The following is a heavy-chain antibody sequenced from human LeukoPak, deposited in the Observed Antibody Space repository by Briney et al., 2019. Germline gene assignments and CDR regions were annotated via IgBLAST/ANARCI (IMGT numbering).Heavy chain of an antibody. V-gene: IGHV3-23*01. CDR2: ISGSGGST. J-gene: IGHJ4*02. Sequence: GGSLRLSCAASGFTFSSYAMSWVRQAPGKGLEWVSAISGSGGSTYYADSVKGRFTISRDNSKNTLYLQMNSLRAEDTAVYYCAKNRPVGRQQLVHSDYWGQGTLVTVSS. CDR3: AKNRPVGRQQLVHSDY. D-gene: IGHD6-13*01. CDR1: GFTFSSYA.